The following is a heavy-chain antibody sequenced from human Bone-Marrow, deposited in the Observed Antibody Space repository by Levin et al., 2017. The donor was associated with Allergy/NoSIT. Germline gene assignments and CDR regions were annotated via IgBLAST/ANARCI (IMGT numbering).Heavy chain of an antibody. Sequence: GGSLRLSCAASGFTFSSYSMNWVRQAPGKGLEWVSSISSSSSYIYYADSVKGRFTISRDNAKNSLYLQMNSLRAEDTAVYYCAREGTYYDILTGYSAYYYYGMDVWGQGTTVTVSS. V-gene: IGHV3-21*01. CDR2: ISSSSSYI. CDR1: GFTFSSYS. D-gene: IGHD3-9*01. CDR3: AREGTYYDILTGYSAYYYYGMDV. J-gene: IGHJ6*02.